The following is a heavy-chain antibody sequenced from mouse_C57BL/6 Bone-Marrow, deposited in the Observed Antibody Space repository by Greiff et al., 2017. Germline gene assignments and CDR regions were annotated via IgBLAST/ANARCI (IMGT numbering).Heavy chain of an antibody. CDR1: GFNFKDDY. V-gene: IGHV14-4*01. CDR2: IDPESGDT. Sequence: VQLQQSGAELVRPGASVKLSCKASGFNFKDDYITWVKQRPEQGLEWIGWIDPESGDTEYASKFQGKATITSDTSSNTAYLQLSSLTSEDTAVYYWSTVDGNYFDFWGQGTPLTVSS. D-gene: IGHD2-3*01. J-gene: IGHJ2*01. CDR3: STVDGNYFDF.